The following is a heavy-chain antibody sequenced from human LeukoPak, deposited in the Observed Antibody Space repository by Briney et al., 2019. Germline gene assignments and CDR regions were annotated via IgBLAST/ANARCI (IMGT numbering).Heavy chain of an antibody. Sequence: GGSLRLSCAASGFTFSSYWMSWVRQAPGKGLEWVANIKQDGSEKYYVASVKGRFTISKDNAKNSLYLQMNSLRAEDTAVYYCARDSCSGGSCYPPDASDYWGQGTLVTVSS. CDR3: ARDSCSGGSCYPPDASDY. V-gene: IGHV3-7*01. CDR1: GFTFSSYW. CDR2: IKQDGSEK. J-gene: IGHJ4*02. D-gene: IGHD2-15*01.